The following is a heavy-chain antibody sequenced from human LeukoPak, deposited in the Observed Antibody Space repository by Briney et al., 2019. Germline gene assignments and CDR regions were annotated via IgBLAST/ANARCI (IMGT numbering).Heavy chain of an antibody. V-gene: IGHV3-9*03. D-gene: IGHD6-19*01. CDR1: GFTFSSYW. CDR2: ISWNSGSI. J-gene: IGHJ4*02. CDR3: AKGPYSSGWYFFDY. Sequence: GGSLRLSCVASGFTFSSYWMHWVRQAPGKGLEWVSGISWNSGSIGYADSVKGRFTISRDNAKNSLYLQMNSLRAEDMALYYCAKGPYSSGWYFFDYWGQGTLVTVSS.